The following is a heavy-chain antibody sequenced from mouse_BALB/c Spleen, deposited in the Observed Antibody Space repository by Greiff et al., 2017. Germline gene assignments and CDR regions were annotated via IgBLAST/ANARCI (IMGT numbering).Heavy chain of an antibody. CDR2: INPSTGYT. V-gene: IGHV1-7*01. CDR3: ARCGLPYAMDY. J-gene: IGHJ4*01. Sequence: QVQLQQSGAELAKPGASVKMSCKASGYTFTSYWMHWVKQRPGQGLEWIGYINPSTGYTEYNQKFKDKATLTADKSSSTAYMQLSSLTSEDSAVYYCARCGLPYAMDYWGQGTSVTVSS. D-gene: IGHD2-2*01. CDR1: GYTFTSYW.